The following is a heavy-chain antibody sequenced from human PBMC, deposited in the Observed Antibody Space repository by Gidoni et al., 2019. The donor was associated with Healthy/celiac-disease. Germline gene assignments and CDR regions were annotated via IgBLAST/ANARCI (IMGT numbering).Heavy chain of an antibody. J-gene: IGHJ4*02. CDR1: GYSISSGYY. Sequence: QVQLQESGPGLVKPSETLSLTCTVSGYSISSGYYWGWIRQPPGKGLEWIGSIYHSGSTYYNPSLKSRVTISVDTSKNQFSLKLSSVTAADTAVYYCARAVTFGGVIVRYYFDYWGQGTLVTVSS. CDR2: IYHSGST. CDR3: ARAVTFGGVIVRYYFDY. D-gene: IGHD3-16*02. V-gene: IGHV4-38-2*02.